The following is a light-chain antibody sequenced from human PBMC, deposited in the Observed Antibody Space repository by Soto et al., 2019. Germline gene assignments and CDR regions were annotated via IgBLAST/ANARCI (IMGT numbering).Light chain of an antibody. V-gene: IGLV1-44*01. CDR1: SSNIGSNT. CDR3: AAWDYSLNAVV. Sequence: QSVLTQPPSASGTPGQRVTISCSGSSSNIGSNTVNWYQQLPGTAPKLLIYSNNQRPSGVPDRFSGSKSGTSASLAISGLQSEDEDDYDCAAWDYSLNAVVFGGGTQLTVL. J-gene: IGLJ2*01. CDR2: SNN.